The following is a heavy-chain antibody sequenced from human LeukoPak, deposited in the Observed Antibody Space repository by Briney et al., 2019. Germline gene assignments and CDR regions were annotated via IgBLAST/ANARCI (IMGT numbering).Heavy chain of an antibody. CDR3: ARGHRLGIAARPFDY. J-gene: IGHJ4*02. D-gene: IGHD6-6*01. CDR1: GGSFSGYY. Sequence: SETLSLTCAVDGGSFSGYYWSWIRQPPGKGLEWIGEINHSGSTNYNPSLKSRVTISVDTSKNQFSLKLSSVTAADTAVYYCARGHRLGIAARPFDYWGQGTLVTVSS. CDR2: INHSGST. V-gene: IGHV4-34*01.